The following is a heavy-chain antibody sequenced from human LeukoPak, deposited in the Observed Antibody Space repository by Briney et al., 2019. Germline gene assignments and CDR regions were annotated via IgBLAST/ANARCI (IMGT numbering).Heavy chain of an antibody. D-gene: IGHD3/OR15-3a*01. Sequence: ASVKVCCKASGYTFTGYYMHWVRQAPGQGLEWMGWINPNSGGTKYAQKFQGRVTMTRDTSISTAYMELSRLRSDDTAVYYCARDSVWTGSTWDYFDYWGQGTLVTVSS. J-gene: IGHJ4*02. CDR2: INPNSGGT. V-gene: IGHV1-2*02. CDR3: ARDSVWTGSTWDYFDY. CDR1: GYTFTGYY.